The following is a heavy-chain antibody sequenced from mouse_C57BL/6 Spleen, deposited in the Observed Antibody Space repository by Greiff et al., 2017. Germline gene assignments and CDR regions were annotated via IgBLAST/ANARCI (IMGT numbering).Heavy chain of an antibody. D-gene: IGHD4-1*01. Sequence: EVQGVESGGGLVKPGGSLKLSCAASGFTFSDYGMHWVRQAPEKGLEWVAYISSGSSTIYYADTVKCRFTISRDNAKNTLFLQMTSLRSEDTAMYYCARGLTGTRWYFDVWGTGTTVTVSS. CDR2: ISSGSSTI. J-gene: IGHJ1*03. CDR3: ARGLTGTRWYFDV. CDR1: GFTFSDYG. V-gene: IGHV5-17*01.